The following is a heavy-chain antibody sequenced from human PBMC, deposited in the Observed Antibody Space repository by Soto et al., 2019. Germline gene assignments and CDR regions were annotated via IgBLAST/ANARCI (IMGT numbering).Heavy chain of an antibody. CDR3: ARLRYCSGGSCTLYYYYYGMDV. J-gene: IGHJ6*02. Sequence: QVQLQESGPGLVKPSQTLSLTCTVSGGSISSGDYYWSWIRQPPGKGLEWIGYIYYSGSTYYNPSLKSRFTISVDTSKNQFSLKLSSVTAADTAVYYCARLRYCSGGSCTLYYYYYGMDVWGQGTTVTVSS. V-gene: IGHV4-30-4*01. D-gene: IGHD2-15*01. CDR2: IYYSGST. CDR1: GGSISSGDYY.